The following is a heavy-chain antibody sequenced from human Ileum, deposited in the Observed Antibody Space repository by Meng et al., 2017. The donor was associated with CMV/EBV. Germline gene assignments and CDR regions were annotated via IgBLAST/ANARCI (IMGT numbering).Heavy chain of an antibody. V-gene: IGHV1-69*10. D-gene: IGHD3-10*01. CDR2: IIPILGIA. CDR3: ARDPPYYYGSTPYYYYGMDV. J-gene: IGHJ6*02. Sequence: SVKVSCKTSGYSFSTYFLHWVRQAPGQGLEWMGGIIPILGIANYAQKFQGRVTITADKSTSTAYMELSSLRSEDTAVYYCARDPPYYYGSTPYYYYGMDVWGRGTTVTVSS. CDR1: GYSFSTYF.